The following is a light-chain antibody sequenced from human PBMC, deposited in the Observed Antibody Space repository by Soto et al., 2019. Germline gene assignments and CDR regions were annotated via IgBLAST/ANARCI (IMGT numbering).Light chain of an antibody. CDR2: YDD. CDR1: SSNIGNNA. J-gene: IGLJ2*01. CDR3: AAWDYSLNGQV. V-gene: IGLV1-36*01. Sequence: QSVLTQPPSVSDAPRQRVTISCSGSSSNIGNNAVNWYQQLPGKAPKLLIYYDDLLPSGVSDRFSGSKSGTSASLAISGLQSEDEADYYCAAWDYSLNGQVFGGGTKLTVL.